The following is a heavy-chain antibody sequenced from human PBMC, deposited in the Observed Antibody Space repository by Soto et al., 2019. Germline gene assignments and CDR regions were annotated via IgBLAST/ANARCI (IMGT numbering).Heavy chain of an antibody. CDR3: ARDQWFGESGFDY. Sequence: QLQLQESGPGLVKPSETLSLTCTVSGGSISSSSYYWGWIRQPPGKGLEWIGSIYYSGSTYYNPSLKSRVTISVDTSKNQFSLKLSSVTAADTAVYYCARDQWFGESGFDYWGQGTLVTVSS. V-gene: IGHV4-39*01. J-gene: IGHJ4*02. CDR1: GGSISSSSYY. CDR2: IYYSGST. D-gene: IGHD3-10*01.